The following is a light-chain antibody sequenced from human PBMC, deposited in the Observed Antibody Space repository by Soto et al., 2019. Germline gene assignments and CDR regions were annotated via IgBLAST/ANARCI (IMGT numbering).Light chain of an antibody. CDR3: QQYNDWPALT. CDR2: AAS. J-gene: IGKJ4*01. CDR1: QSVSSD. V-gene: IGKV3D-15*01. Sequence: IGLTQSPGTLSLSPGERATLSCRAIQSVSSDFLAWYQQKPGQAPRILIYAASSRASGIADRFRGSGSGTEFTLTIGSLQSEDFAVYYCQQYNDWPALTFGGGTKVDIK.